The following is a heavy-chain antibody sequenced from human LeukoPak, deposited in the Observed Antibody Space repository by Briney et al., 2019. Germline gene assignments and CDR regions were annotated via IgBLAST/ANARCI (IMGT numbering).Heavy chain of an antibody. D-gene: IGHD1-26*01. Sequence: SETLSLTCTVSGGSISSYYWSWIRQPPGKGLEWTGYIYYSGSTNYNPSLKSRVTISVDTSKNQFSLKLTSVTAADTAVYYCARGVNSGYFDYCGQGTLVTVPS. J-gene: IGHJ4*02. CDR1: GGSISSYY. CDR2: IYYSGST. V-gene: IGHV4-59*01. CDR3: ARGVNSGYFDY.